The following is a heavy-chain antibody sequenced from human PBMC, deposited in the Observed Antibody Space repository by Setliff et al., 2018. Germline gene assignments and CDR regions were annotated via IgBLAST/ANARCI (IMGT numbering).Heavy chain of an antibody. CDR3: VRDLSGGQAL. Sequence: SETLSLTCAVYGGSFSGYYWSWIRQPPGKGPEWVASIRDRGNTAYNPSLRSRLTISIDTSENQFSMKLISVTAADTAVYYCVRDLSGGQALWGQGTMVTVSS. V-gene: IGHV4-34*01. CDR1: GGSFSGYY. CDR2: IRDRGNT. D-gene: IGHD1-26*01. J-gene: IGHJ3*01.